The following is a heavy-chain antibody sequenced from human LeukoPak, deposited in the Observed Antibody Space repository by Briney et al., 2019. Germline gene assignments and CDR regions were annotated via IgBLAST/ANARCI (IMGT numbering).Heavy chain of an antibody. Sequence: PSGTLPLTCAVSGGSMTISNWWSWVRQPPGKGLEWIGEIYHSGSTNYNPSLKSRVTISVDKSKNQFSLKVRSVTAADTAVYYCARRGDYGDYPFDYWGQGTLVTVSS. V-gene: IGHV4-4*02. J-gene: IGHJ4*02. D-gene: IGHD4-17*01. CDR3: ARRGDYGDYPFDY. CDR2: IYHSGST. CDR1: GGSMTISNW.